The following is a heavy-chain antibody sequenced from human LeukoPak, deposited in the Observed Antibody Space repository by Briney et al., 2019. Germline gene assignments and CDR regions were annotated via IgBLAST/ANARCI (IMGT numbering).Heavy chain of an antibody. CDR3: AMGGSYYDWYFDL. V-gene: IGHV4-4*07. CDR1: GGSISSDY. J-gene: IGHJ2*01. CDR2: FYTSGTT. D-gene: IGHD1-26*01. Sequence: SETLSLTCKVSGGSISSDYWSWIRQPAEKGLEWIGRFYTSGTTNYNPSLKSRVTMSVETSKNQFSLKLTSVTAADTAVYFCAMGGSYYDWYFDLWGRGILVTVSS.